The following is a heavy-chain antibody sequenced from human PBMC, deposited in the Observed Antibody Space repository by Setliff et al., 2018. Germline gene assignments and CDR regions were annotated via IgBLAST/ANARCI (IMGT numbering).Heavy chain of an antibody. CDR3: ARVRVVQGYYEFDS. D-gene: IGHD3-16*01. J-gene: IGHJ4*02. Sequence: SETLSLTCTVSGGSISPYFWSWIRQPPGKGLEWIGYIYHNGNTNFNPSPKTRLTMSVDTSKNQFSLRLSSVTAADTATYYCARVRVVQGYYEFDSWGQGTLVTVSS. CDR1: GGSISPYF. CDR2: IYHNGNT. V-gene: IGHV4-59*12.